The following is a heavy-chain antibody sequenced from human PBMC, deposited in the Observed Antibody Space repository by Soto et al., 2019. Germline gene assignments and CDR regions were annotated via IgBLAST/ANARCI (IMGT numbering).Heavy chain of an antibody. Sequence: PSETLSLTCTVSGGSISSYYWSWIRQPPGKGLEWIGYIYYSGSTNYNPSLKSRVTISVDTSKNQFSLKLSSVTAADTAVYYCASRYSSRGFDFWGQGTLVTVSS. J-gene: IGHJ5*01. CDR2: IYYSGST. D-gene: IGHD6-13*01. CDR3: ASRYSSRGFDF. V-gene: IGHV4-59*01. CDR1: GGSISSYY.